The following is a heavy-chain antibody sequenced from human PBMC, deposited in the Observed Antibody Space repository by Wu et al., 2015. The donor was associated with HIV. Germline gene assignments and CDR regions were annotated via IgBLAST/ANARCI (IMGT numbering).Heavy chain of an antibody. Sequence: QVQLVQSGAEVRKPGSSVNVSCKASGGTFNSYVISWVRQVPGQGLEWMGGIIPIFGTANYAQKFQGRVTITADEDTNTAYLQLNSLKSADMAVYYCTLSDQSWGKMKWFDPGAREPWSPSLQ. V-gene: IGHV1-69*12. CDR2: IIPIFGTA. CDR1: GGTFNSYV. J-gene: IGHJ5*02. CDR3: TLSDQSWGKMKWFDP. D-gene: IGHD3-16*01.